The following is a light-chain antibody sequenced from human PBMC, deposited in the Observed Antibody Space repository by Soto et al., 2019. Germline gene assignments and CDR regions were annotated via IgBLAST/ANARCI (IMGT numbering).Light chain of an antibody. CDR2: LGS. V-gene: IGKV2-28*01. Sequence: DIVMTQSPLSLPVTPGEAASISCRSSQSLLHSNGNNNLDWYLQKPGQSPQLLIYLGSNRASGVPDRFSGSGSGTDFTLKISRVEAEDVGVYYCMQGRQAPITFGQGTRLEIK. CDR1: QSLLHSNGNNN. CDR3: MQGRQAPIT. J-gene: IGKJ5*01.